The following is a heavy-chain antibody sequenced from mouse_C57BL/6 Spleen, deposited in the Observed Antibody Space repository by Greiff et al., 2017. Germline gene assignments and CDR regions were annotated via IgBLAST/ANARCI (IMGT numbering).Heavy chain of an antibody. Sequence: EVHLVESGGGLVKPGGSLKLSCAASGFTFSDYGMHWVRQAPEKGLEWVAYISSGSSTIYYADKVKGRFTISRDNANNTLFLQMNSLRSDDTAMYYCARRYYGSSLDYWGQGTTLTVSS. J-gene: IGHJ2*01. CDR3: ARRYYGSSLDY. V-gene: IGHV5-17*01. CDR2: ISSGSSTI. CDR1: GFTFSDYG. D-gene: IGHD1-1*01.